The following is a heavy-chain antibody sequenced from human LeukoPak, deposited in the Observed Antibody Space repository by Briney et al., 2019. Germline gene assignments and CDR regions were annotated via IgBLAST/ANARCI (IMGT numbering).Heavy chain of an antibody. Sequence: SETLSLTCTVSGGSISSAYWSWIRLPPGKGLEGVGYIYNSENTNYNPSLRSRVTISVDSSKNQFSLSLSSVTAADTAVYYWARAPIYGNFYYYYGMDVWGQGTTVTVSS. CDR3: ARAPIYGNFYYYYGMDV. CDR2: IYNSENT. CDR1: GGSISSAY. J-gene: IGHJ6*02. V-gene: IGHV4-59*01. D-gene: IGHD4-17*01.